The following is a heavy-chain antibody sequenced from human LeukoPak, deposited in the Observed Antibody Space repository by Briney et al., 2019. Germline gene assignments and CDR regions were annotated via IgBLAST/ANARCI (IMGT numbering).Heavy chain of an antibody. CDR1: GFTFSDYY. CDR3: ARVIATGPYYYYGMDV. J-gene: IGHJ6*02. Sequence: GGSLRLSCAASGFTFSDYYMSWIRQAPGKGLEWVSYISSSGSTIYYADSVKGRFTISRDNAKNSLYLQMNSLRAEDTAVYYCARVIATGPYYYYGMDVWGQGTTVTVSS. D-gene: IGHD6-13*01. CDR2: ISSSGSTI. V-gene: IGHV3-11*01.